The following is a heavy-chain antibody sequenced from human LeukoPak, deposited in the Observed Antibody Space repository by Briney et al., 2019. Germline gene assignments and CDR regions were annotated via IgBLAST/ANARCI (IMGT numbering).Heavy chain of an antibody. D-gene: IGHD3-10*01. CDR3: ARDNFVGLWFGETKSPNAFDI. V-gene: IGHV3-7*01. Sequence: GGSLRLSCAASGFTFSSYWMSWVRQAPGKGLEWVANIKQDGSEKYYVDSVKGRFTISRDNAKNSLYLQMNSLRAEDTAVYYCARDNFVGLWFGETKSPNAFDIWGQGTMVTVSS. J-gene: IGHJ3*02. CDR2: IKQDGSEK. CDR1: GFTFSSYW.